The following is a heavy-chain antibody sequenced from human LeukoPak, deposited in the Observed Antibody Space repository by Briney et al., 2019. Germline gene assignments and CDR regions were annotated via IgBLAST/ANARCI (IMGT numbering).Heavy chain of an antibody. CDR2: IRSSGTTI. CDR1: GFTFCDYN. Sequence: GGSLSLSCAASGFTFCDYNMSRIPPAPGQGREWISYIRSSGTTIYYADSVKGRFTISRDNAKNSLYLQMNSLRAEDTAVYYCGGGYGFSREYWGQGTLVTVSS. CDR3: GGGYGFSREY. J-gene: IGHJ4*02. V-gene: IGHV3-11*04. D-gene: IGHD5-12*01.